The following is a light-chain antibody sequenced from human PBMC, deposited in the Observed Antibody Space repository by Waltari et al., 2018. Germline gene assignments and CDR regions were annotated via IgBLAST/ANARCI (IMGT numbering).Light chain of an antibody. CDR3: QQYFNSPIA. Sequence: DIVMTQSPDSLLVSLGERATISCNSSQSILYTSNDKNYLAWYQQKAGQPPRLLVHWASIRESGVPDRFRGSGSGTDFTLTISNLQPDDVAFYWCQQYFNSPIAFGQGTRLEIK. CDR1: QSILYTSNDKNY. J-gene: IGKJ5*01. V-gene: IGKV4-1*01. CDR2: WAS.